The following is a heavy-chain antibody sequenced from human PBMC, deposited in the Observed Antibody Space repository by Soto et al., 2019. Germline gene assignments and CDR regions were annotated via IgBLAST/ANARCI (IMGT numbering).Heavy chain of an antibody. D-gene: IGHD1-20*01. CDR3: ARGTRALITSFFAY. Sequence: SETLSLTCTVSGASVTGFYWSWIRQTPGRGLEWIGCVHESGSTDYNPSLRGRVIISLHTSKSQFSLSLRSATAADTATYYCARGTRALITSFFAYWGQGIPVTVSS. J-gene: IGHJ4*02. V-gene: IGHV4-59*02. CDR1: GASVTGFY. CDR2: VHESGST.